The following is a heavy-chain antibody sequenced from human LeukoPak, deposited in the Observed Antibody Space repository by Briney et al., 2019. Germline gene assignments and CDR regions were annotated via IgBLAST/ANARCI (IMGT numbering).Heavy chain of an antibody. V-gene: IGHV3-23*01. Sequence: GGSLRLSCAASGFTFSTFAMIWVREPPGKGLEWVSSIFPSGGEIHYADSVRGRFTISRDNSKSTLSLQMNSLRAEDTAIYYCATYRQVLLPFESWGQGTLVTVSS. CDR3: ATYRQVLLPFES. CDR2: IFPSGGEI. CDR1: GFTFSTFA. J-gene: IGHJ4*02. D-gene: IGHD2-8*02.